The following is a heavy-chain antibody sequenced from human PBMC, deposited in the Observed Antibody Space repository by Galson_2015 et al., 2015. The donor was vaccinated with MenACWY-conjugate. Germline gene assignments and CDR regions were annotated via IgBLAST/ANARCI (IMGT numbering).Heavy chain of an antibody. V-gene: IGHV3-74*01. Sequence: SLRLSCAASGFIFNTYWMHWVRQAPGKELVWVSRINPGGSSTTYADSVKDRFTISRDNAKNTLYLQMNSLRPVDTAVFYCAKTRGASFYFDSWGQGTLVTVSS. CDR1: GFIFNTYW. CDR3: AKTRGASFYFDS. D-gene: IGHD1-26*01. CDR2: INPGGSST. J-gene: IGHJ4*02.